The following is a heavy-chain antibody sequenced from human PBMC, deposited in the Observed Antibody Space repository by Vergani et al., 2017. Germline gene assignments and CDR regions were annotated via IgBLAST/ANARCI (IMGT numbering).Heavy chain of an antibody. D-gene: IGHD3-10*01. CDR3: AREVTMVRGVLDP. V-gene: IGHV4-39*02. CDR1: GGSISSSSYY. CDR2: IYYSGST. Sequence: QLQLQESGPGLVKPSETLSLTCTVSGGSISSSSYYWGWIRQPPGKGLEWIGSIYYSGSTYHNPSLKSRVTISVDTSKNQFSLKLSSVTAADTAVYYCAREVTMVRGVLDPWGQGTLVTVSS. J-gene: IGHJ5*02.